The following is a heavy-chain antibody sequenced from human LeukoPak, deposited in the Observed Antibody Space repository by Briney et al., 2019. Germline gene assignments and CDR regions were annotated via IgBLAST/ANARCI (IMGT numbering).Heavy chain of an antibody. CDR3: AKALTRGYTYNSGLNAFDI. Sequence: GGSLRLSCAASGFTFSSYGMHWVRQAPGKGLEWVAVISYDGSNKYYADSVKGRFTISRDNSKNTLYLQMNSLRAEDTAVYYCAKALTRGYTYNSGLNAFDIWGQGTMVTVSS. D-gene: IGHD5-18*01. V-gene: IGHV3-30*18. CDR2: ISYDGSNK. J-gene: IGHJ3*02. CDR1: GFTFSSYG.